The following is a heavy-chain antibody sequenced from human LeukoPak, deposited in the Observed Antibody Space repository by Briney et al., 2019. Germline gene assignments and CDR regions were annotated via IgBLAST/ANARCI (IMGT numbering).Heavy chain of an antibody. Sequence: GGSQRLSCAASGFTFSSYSMNWVRQAPGKGLEWVSSISSSSSYIYYADSVKGRFTISRDNAKNSLYLQMNSLRAEDTAVYYCARDNSGSYGYWYFDLWGRGTLVTVSS. CDR3: ARDNSGSYGYWYFDL. CDR1: GFTFSSYS. J-gene: IGHJ2*01. V-gene: IGHV3-21*01. CDR2: ISSSSSYI. D-gene: IGHD1-26*01.